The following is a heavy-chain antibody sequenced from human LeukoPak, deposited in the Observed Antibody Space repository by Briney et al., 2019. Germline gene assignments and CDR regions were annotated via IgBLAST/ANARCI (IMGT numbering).Heavy chain of an antibody. J-gene: IGHJ4*02. D-gene: IGHD4-17*01. CDR2: ISGSGGST. Sequence: GGSLRLSCAASGFTFSIYAMSWVRQAPGKGLEWVSAISGSGGSTYYADSVKGRFTISRDNSKNTLYLQMNSLRAEDTAVYYCAKSLSYGDFSLYWGQGTLVTVSS. CDR1: GFTFSIYA. CDR3: AKSLSYGDFSLY. V-gene: IGHV3-23*01.